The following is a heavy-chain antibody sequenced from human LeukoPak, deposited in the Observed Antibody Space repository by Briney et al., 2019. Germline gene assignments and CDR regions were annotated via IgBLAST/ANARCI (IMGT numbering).Heavy chain of an antibody. CDR2: IYYSGDT. D-gene: IGHD6-13*01. V-gene: IGHV4-59*08. CDR1: GDSISSSY. CDR3: ARRSPVSWYFDY. Sequence: SETLSLTCTVSGDSISSSYWSWIRQPPGKGLEWIGYIYYSGDTNYNPSLKSRVTISIDTSKNQFSLKLSSVTAADTAVYYCARRSPVSWYFDYWGQGTLVTVSS. J-gene: IGHJ4*02.